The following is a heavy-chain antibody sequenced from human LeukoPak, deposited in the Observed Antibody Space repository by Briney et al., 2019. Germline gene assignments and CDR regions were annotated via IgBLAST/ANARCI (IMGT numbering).Heavy chain of an antibody. CDR1: GFTFRTYT. D-gene: IGHD1-14*01. CDR3: ARHRYYFDY. Sequence: GGSLRLSCAASGFTFRTYTMNWVRQPPGKGLEWVSSITSSGNSQDYIDSVKGRFAISRDNTKNSLFLQMNNLRAEDTAIYFCARHRYYFDYWGQGALVTVSS. V-gene: IGHV3-21*01. CDR2: ITSSGNSQ. J-gene: IGHJ4*02.